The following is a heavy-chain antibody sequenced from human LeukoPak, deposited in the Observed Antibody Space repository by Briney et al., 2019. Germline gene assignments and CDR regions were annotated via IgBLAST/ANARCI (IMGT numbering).Heavy chain of an antibody. J-gene: IGHJ4*02. V-gene: IGHV3-23*01. CDR1: GFTFSSYA. CDR2: IGGSGAGT. CDR3: AKDPNSLDIVVVPAALDY. D-gene: IGHD2-2*01. Sequence: GGSLRLSCVVSGFTFSSYAMSWVRQAPGKGLEWVSAIGGSGAGTYYADSVKRRFTISRDNSKNTLYLQMNSLRAEDTAVYYCAKDPNSLDIVVVPAALDYWGQGTLVTVSS.